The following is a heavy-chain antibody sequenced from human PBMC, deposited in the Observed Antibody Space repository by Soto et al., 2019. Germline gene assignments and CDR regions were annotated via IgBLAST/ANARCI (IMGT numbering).Heavy chain of an antibody. Sequence: QVQLVQSGAEVKKPGASVKISCKASGYTFTRYTMNWVRQAPGQRLEWMGWINPDNGNTKSSQKFQDRVIITRDTSASTAYMDLSSLRSEDTAVYYCASGIATGQLDPWGQGTLVTVSS. D-gene: IGHD6-13*01. CDR1: GYTFTRYT. CDR3: ASGIATGQLDP. J-gene: IGHJ5*02. CDR2: INPDNGNT. V-gene: IGHV1-3*01.